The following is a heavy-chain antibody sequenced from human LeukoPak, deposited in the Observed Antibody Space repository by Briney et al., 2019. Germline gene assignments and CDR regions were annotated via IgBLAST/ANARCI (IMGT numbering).Heavy chain of an antibody. D-gene: IGHD3-10*01. V-gene: IGHV1-69*06. CDR3: ARAAGGSGRE. CDR1: GYTFTGYY. Sequence: SVKVSCKASGYTFTGYYMHWVRQAPGQGLEWMGGIIPIFGTANYAQKFRGRVTITADKSTRTAYMELSSLRSEDTAVYYCARAAGGSGREWGQGTLVTVSS. J-gene: IGHJ4*02. CDR2: IIPIFGTA.